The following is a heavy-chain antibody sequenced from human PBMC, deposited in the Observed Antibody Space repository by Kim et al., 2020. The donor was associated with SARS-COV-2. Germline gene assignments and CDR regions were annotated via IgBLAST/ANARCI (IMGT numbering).Heavy chain of an antibody. Sequence: ASVKVSCKASGYTFTTYAIQWVRQAPGQRLEWLGWSNPGKGNTKYSQRFQGRVTITRDTSASTAYMELSSLKSEDTAVYYCARSEAIMPPGMDVWGQGTTVTVSS. CDR1: GYTFTTYA. D-gene: IGHD3-16*01. CDR3: ARSEAIMPPGMDV. CDR2: SNPGKGNT. J-gene: IGHJ6*02. V-gene: IGHV1-3*01.